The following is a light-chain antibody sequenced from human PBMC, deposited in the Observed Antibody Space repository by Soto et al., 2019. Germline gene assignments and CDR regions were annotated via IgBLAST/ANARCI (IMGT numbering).Light chain of an antibody. CDR2: EVS. CDR3: SSYTSSSTLV. J-gene: IGLJ1*01. CDR1: SSDVGGYNY. Sequence: QSVLTQPASVSGSPGQSITISCTGTSSDVGGYNYVSWYQQHPGKAPELMIYEVSNRPSGVSNRFPGSKSGNTASLTISGLQAEDEADYYCSSYTSSSTLVFGTGTKV. V-gene: IGLV2-14*01.